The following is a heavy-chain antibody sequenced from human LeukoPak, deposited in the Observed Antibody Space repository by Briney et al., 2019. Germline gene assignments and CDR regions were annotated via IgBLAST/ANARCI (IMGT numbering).Heavy chain of an antibody. CDR2: MNPNSGNT. J-gene: IGHJ4*02. CDR3: ARGHRYNWNYGGLAY. V-gene: IGHV1-8*03. D-gene: IGHD1-7*01. CDR1: GYTFTSYD. Sequence: ASVKVSCKASGYTFTSYDINWVRQATGQGLEWMGWMNPNSGNTGYAQKFQGRVTITRNTSISTAYMEPSSLRSEDTAVYYCARGHRYNWNYGGLAYWGQGTLVTVSS.